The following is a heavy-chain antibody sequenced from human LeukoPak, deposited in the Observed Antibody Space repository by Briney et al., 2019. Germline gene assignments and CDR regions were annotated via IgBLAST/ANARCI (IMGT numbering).Heavy chain of an antibody. CDR2: ISSNGGST. D-gene: IGHD3-22*01. CDR1: GSTFSSYA. CDR3: ASARDSSGYYLY. J-gene: IGHJ4*02. Sequence: PGGSLRLSCAASGSTFSSYAMHWVRQAPGKGLEYVSAISSNGGSTYYANSVKGRFTISRDNSKNTLYLQMGSLRAEDMAVYYCASARDSSGYYLYWGQGTLVTVSS. V-gene: IGHV3-64*01.